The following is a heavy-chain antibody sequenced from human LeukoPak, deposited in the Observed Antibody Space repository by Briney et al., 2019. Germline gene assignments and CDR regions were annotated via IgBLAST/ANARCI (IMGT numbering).Heavy chain of an antibody. V-gene: IGHV4-34*01. CDR2: INHSGGT. CDR3: ARVKDPGGYYYYYYMDV. CDR1: GGSFSGYY. Sequence: PSETLSLTCAVYGGSFSGYYWSWIRQPPGKGLEWIGEINHSGGTKYNPSLKSRVTISVDTSKNQFSLKLSSVTAADTAMNYCARVKDPGGYYYYYYMDVWGKGTTVTVSS. J-gene: IGHJ6*03. D-gene: IGHD3-16*01.